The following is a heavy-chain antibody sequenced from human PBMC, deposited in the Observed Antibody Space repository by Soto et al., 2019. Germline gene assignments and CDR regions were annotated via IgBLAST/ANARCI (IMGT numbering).Heavy chain of an antibody. D-gene: IGHD2-2*01. Sequence: GSLRLSCAASGFHFDDYGMSWVRQAPGKGLEWVSGINWNGGSTGYADSVKGRFTISRDNAKNSLYLQMNSLRAEDTALYHCARAVLYCSSTSCPLGFDPWGQGTLVTVSS. J-gene: IGHJ5*02. CDR1: GFHFDDYG. V-gene: IGHV3-20*01. CDR2: INWNGGST. CDR3: ARAVLYCSSTSCPLGFDP.